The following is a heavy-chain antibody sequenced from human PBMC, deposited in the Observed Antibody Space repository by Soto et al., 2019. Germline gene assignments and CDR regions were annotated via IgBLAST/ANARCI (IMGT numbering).Heavy chain of an antibody. CDR1: GYTFTSSG. V-gene: IGHV1-18*01. D-gene: IGHD2-21*01. Sequence: QVQLVQSGSEVKKPGASVKVSCKASGYTFTSSGISWVRQSPVPGLEWMGWISAYNGNTNDAQKLQGRVTMTTDTSTSTAYMELRSLRSDDTAVDYCARSGWRWHEYYFDYWGQGTLVTVSS. J-gene: IGHJ4*02. CDR3: ARSGWRWHEYYFDY. CDR2: ISAYNGNT.